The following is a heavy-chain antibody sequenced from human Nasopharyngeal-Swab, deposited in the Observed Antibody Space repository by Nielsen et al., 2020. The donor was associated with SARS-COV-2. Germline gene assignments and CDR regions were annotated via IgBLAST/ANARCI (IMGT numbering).Heavy chain of an antibody. D-gene: IGHD3-3*01. CDR2: IYYSGST. Sequence: SETLSLTCTVSGGSISSSSYYWSWIRQPPGKGLEWIGSIYYSGSTYYNPSLKSRVTISVDTSKNQFSLKLSSVTAADTAVYYCARLLTIFGVVSAAIDYWGQGTLVTVSS. CDR1: GGSISSSSYY. V-gene: IGHV4-39*01. J-gene: IGHJ4*02. CDR3: ARLLTIFGVVSAAIDY.